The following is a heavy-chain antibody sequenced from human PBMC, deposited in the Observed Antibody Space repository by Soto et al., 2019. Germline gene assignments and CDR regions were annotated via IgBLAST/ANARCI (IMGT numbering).Heavy chain of an antibody. D-gene: IGHD3-22*01. Sequence: SETLSLTCVVSGYSISRGYYWGWIRQPPGKGLEWIGSIHHRGNTYYNPSLKRRVTISLDTTKNQFSLKLNSVTAADTAVYFCARDDFDSGGYSIDYWGQGTLVTVSS. CDR2: IHHRGNT. CDR1: GYSISRGYY. J-gene: IGHJ4*02. CDR3: ARDDFDSGGYSIDY. V-gene: IGHV4-38-2*02.